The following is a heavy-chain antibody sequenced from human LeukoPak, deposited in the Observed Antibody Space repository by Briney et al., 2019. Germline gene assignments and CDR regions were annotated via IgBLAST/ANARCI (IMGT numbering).Heavy chain of an antibody. CDR2: IWYDGSNK. Sequence: PGRSLRLSCAASGFTFSSHGMHWVRQAPGKGLEWVAVIWYDGSNKYYADSVKGRFAISRDNSMNTLYLQMSSLRAEDTAVYYCAGSIAVAGTIDYWGQGTLVTVSS. J-gene: IGHJ4*02. V-gene: IGHV3-33*01. CDR3: AGSIAVAGTIDY. CDR1: GFTFSSHG. D-gene: IGHD6-19*01.